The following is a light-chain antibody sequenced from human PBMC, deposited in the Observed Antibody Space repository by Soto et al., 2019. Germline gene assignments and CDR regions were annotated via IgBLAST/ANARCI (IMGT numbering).Light chain of an antibody. CDR3: SSYAGSNNLGV. V-gene: IGLV2-8*01. CDR2: GVS. CDR1: SSDVGGYNY. J-gene: IGLJ1*01. Sequence: QSALTQPPSASGSPGQSVTISCTGTSSDVGGYNYVSWFQQHPGKAPKLMIYGVSQRPSGVPDRFSGSKSGNTASLTVSGLQAEDEADYYCSSYAGSNNLGVFGTGTTLNVL.